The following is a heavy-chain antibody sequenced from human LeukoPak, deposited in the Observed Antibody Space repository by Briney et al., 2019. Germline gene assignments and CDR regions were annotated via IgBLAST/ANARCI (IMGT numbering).Heavy chain of an antibody. V-gene: IGHV3-33*01. D-gene: IGHD5-12*01. J-gene: IGHJ4*02. Sequence: GGSLRLSCAASGFTFSSYGMHWVRQAPGKGLEWVAVIWYDGSNKYYADSVKGRFTISRDNSKNTLYLQMNSLRAEDTAVYYCVPYELLFDYWGQGTLVTVSS. CDR3: VPYELLFDY. CDR2: IWYDGSNK. CDR1: GFTFSSYG.